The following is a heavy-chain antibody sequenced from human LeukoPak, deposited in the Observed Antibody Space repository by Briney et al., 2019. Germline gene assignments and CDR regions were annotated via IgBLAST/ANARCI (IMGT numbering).Heavy chain of an antibody. CDR3: ARGYSSSSPFDY. Sequence: SDPLTLTCTVTGGSTSSSYWSSIRKPPGKGLDSIGYIYTSGTTNYNPSLKSRLTISVDTSKNQFSLKLNSVTAADTAVYYCARGYSSSSPFDYWGQGTLVTVSS. D-gene: IGHD6-13*01. CDR1: GGSTSSSY. J-gene: IGHJ4*02. V-gene: IGHV4-4*09. CDR2: IYTSGTT.